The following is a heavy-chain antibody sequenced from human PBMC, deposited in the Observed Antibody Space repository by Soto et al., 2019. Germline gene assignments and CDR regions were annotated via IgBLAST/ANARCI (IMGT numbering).Heavy chain of an antibody. CDR1: GFTFSSYA. CDR3: ATWDIVVVPAASYGFEF. V-gene: IGHV3-30-3*01. Sequence: QPGGSLRLSCAASGFTFSSYAMHWVRQAPGKGLEWVAVISYDGSNKYYADSVKGRFTISRDNSKNTLYLQMNSLRAEDTAVYYCATWDIVVVPAASYGFEFRGQGTMVTVSS. D-gene: IGHD2-2*01. CDR2: ISYDGSNK. J-gene: IGHJ3*01.